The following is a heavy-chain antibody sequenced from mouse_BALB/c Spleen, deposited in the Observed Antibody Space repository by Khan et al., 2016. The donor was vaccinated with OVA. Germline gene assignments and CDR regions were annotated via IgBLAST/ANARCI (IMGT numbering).Heavy chain of an antibody. J-gene: IGHJ4*01. V-gene: IGHV3-2*02. CDR3: ARKNYYGYAMDY. CDR1: GYSITSDYA. D-gene: IGHD1-1*01. Sequence: EEKLLESGPGLVKPSQSLSLTCTVTGYSITSDYAWDWIRQFPGNKLEWMGYISYSGYTSYNPSLKSRISISRDTSKNQFFLQLTSVTTEDTATYYCARKNYYGYAMDYWGQGTSVTVSS. CDR2: ISYSGYT.